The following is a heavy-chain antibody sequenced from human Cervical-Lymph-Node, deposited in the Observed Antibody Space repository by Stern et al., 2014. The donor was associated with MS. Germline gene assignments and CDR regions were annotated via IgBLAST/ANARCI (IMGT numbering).Heavy chain of an antibody. CDR1: GYNFINYW. CDR2: IDPGYSET. D-gene: IGHD2-21*01. J-gene: IGHJ4*02. CDR3: ARWSVACDS. Sequence: VQLVQSGAELKKPGESLKISCKTSGYNFINYWIAWVRQVPGKGLEWIGIIDPGYSETRYSPAFQGHVTISVDKSITTAYLQWNSLKASDTAVYYCARWSVACDSWGQGALITVSS. V-gene: IGHV5-51*03.